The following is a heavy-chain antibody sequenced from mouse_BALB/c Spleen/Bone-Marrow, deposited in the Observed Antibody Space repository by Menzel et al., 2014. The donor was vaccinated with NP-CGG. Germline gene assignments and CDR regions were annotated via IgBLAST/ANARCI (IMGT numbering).Heavy chain of an antibody. Sequence: EVKLVESGGGLVQPGGSRKLSCVASGFTFSNFGMHWFRQSPEKGLEWVAFVSTGSTIIYYADTVKGRFAISRDNPENTLFLQMTSLRSEDTAIYYCARSHFYGNYFDYWGQGTTLTVSS. J-gene: IGHJ2*01. D-gene: IGHD2-1*01. CDR3: ARSHFYGNYFDY. V-gene: IGHV5-17*02. CDR1: GFTFSNFG. CDR2: VSTGSTII.